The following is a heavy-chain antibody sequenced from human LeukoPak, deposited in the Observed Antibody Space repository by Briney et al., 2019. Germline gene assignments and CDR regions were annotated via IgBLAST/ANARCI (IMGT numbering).Heavy chain of an antibody. Sequence: SETLSLTCTVSGGSISSGGFYWSWIRQPPGKGLEWIGYIYYSGSTNYNPSLKSRVTVSVDTSKNQFSLKLSSVTAADTAVYYCARGLNKYSSSWVGYWGQGTLVTVSS. CDR2: IYYSGST. V-gene: IGHV4-61*08. J-gene: IGHJ4*02. CDR1: GGSISSGGFY. D-gene: IGHD6-13*01. CDR3: ARGLNKYSSSWVGY.